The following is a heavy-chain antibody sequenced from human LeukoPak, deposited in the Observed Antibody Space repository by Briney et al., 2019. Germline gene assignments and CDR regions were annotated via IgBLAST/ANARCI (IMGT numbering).Heavy chain of an antibody. V-gene: IGHV4-59*12. J-gene: IGHJ4*02. CDR1: GGSISSYY. Sequence: SETLSLTCTVSGGSISSYYWSWIRQPPGKGLEWIGYIYYSGSTNYNPSLKSRVTISVDTSKNQFSLKLSSVTAADTAVCYCAREGPYDSFDYWGQGTLVTVSS. D-gene: IGHD3-3*01. CDR3: AREGPYDSFDY. CDR2: IYYSGST.